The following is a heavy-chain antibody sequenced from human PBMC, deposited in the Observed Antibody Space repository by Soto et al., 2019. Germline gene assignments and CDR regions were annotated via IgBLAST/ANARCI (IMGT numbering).Heavy chain of an antibody. CDR1: GFTFSNYA. Sequence: QVEVVESGGGVVQPGRSLRLSCAASGFTFSNYAMHWFRQAPGKGLEWVAGISYDGSNIYYVDSVKGRFNVSRENSKNALYLHTSSLSADDTAGYSCANGPWHLAHGHYFGYWGQGTLVNVSS. J-gene: IGHJ4*02. CDR2: ISYDGSNI. CDR3: ANGPWHLAHGHYFGY. V-gene: IGHV3-30*18. D-gene: IGHD5-12*01.